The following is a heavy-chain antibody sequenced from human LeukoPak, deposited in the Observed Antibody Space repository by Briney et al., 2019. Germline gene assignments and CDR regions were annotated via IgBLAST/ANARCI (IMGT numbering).Heavy chain of an antibody. CDR3: ERGPPRHRYYYDSSGYYYPY. Sequence: SETLSLTCAVYGGSFSGYYWSWIRQPPGNGLEWIGEINHSASTNENPSLKSRVTISVDTSKNQFSLKLSSVTAADTAVYYCERGPPRHRYYYDSSGYYYPYWGQGTLVTVSS. J-gene: IGHJ4*02. CDR2: INHSAST. V-gene: IGHV4-34*01. CDR1: GGSFSGYY. D-gene: IGHD3-22*01.